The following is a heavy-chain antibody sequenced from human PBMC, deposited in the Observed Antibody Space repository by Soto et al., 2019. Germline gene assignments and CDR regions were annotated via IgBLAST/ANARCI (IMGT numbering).Heavy chain of an antibody. CDR3: TTVGDTAMVRTEPDYYYYYGMDV. Sequence: PGGSLRLSCAASGFTFSNAWMSWVRQAPGKGLEWVGRIKSKTDGGTTDYAAPVKGRFTISRDDSKNTLYLQMNSLKTEDTAVYYCTTVGDTAMVRTEPDYYYYYGMDVWGQGTTVTVSS. V-gene: IGHV3-15*01. D-gene: IGHD5-18*01. J-gene: IGHJ6*02. CDR2: IKSKTDGGTT. CDR1: GFTFSNAW.